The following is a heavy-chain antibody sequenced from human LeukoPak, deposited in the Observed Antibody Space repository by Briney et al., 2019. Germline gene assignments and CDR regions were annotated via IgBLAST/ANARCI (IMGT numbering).Heavy chain of an antibody. V-gene: IGHV3-9*01. J-gene: IGHJ6*02. Sequence: GGSLTLSCTASAFTFDDYDMHWVRQAPGEGLECVSDISWNGVSMGYADCVKRRYTLSRDNAKHSVYLEMNSLSAEDTAVYYCAKDLHRRGLEIDYFCYYGMDVWGQGTTVTVSS. CDR3: AKDLHRRGLEIDYFCYYGMDV. D-gene: IGHD5-24*01. CDR2: ISWNGVSM. CDR1: AFTFDDYD.